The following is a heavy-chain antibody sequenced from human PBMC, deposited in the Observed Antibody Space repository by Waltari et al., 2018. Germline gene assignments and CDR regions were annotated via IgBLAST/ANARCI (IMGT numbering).Heavy chain of an antibody. CDR3: ARGARVVGRGRPFDY. D-gene: IGHD3-22*01. J-gene: IGHJ4*02. CDR1: GGSFSGYS. CDR2: INHSGST. V-gene: IGHV4-34*01. Sequence: QVQLQQWGAGLLKPSETLSLTCAVYGGSFSGYSWSWIRQPPGKGLEWIGEINHSGSTNYNPSLKSRVTISVDTSKNQFSLKLSSVTAADTAVYYCARGARVVGRGRPFDYWGQGTLVTVSS.